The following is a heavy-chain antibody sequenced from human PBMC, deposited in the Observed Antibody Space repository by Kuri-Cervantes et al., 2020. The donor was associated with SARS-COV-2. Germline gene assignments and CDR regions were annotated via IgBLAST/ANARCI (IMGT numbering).Heavy chain of an antibody. Sequence: ASVKVSCKASGYTFTNYDINWVRQATGQGPEWMGWMNPNSGNTGYAQKFQGRVTMTRDTSTSTVYMELSSLTSEDTAIYYCYCAPKEGFDSWGQGTLVTVSS. D-gene: IGHD2-21*01. CDR3: YCAPKEGFDS. J-gene: IGHJ4*02. V-gene: IGHV1-8*01. CDR2: MNPNSGNT. CDR1: GYTFTNYD.